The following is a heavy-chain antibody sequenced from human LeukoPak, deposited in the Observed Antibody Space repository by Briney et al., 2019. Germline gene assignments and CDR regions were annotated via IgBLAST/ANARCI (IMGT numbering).Heavy chain of an antibody. CDR3: AKVRLMITSGGAKDAFDI. Sequence: GASVKVSCKASGDTFTGSFMHWVRQAPGQGLEWMGWINPNSGDTNYAQKFQGRVTMTRDTSISTAYMELSRLRSDDTAIYYCAKVRLMITSGGAKDAFDIWGQGTMVPVSS. J-gene: IGHJ3*02. D-gene: IGHD3-16*01. V-gene: IGHV1-2*02. CDR1: GDTFTGSF. CDR2: INPNSGDT.